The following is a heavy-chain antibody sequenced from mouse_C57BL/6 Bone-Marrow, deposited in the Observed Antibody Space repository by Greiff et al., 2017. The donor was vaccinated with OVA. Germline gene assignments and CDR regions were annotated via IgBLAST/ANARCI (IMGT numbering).Heavy chain of an antibody. V-gene: IGHV1-53*01. J-gene: IGHJ4*01. CDR3: ARSIGVYDGYDVRAMDY. CDR2: INPSNGGT. Sequence: QVQLKQPGTELVKPGASVKLSCKASGYTFTSYWMHWVKQRPGQGLEWIGNINPSNGGTNYNEKFKSKATLTVDKSSSTAYMQLSSLTSEDSAVYYCARSIGVYDGYDVRAMDYGGQGTSVTVSS. CDR1: GYTFTSYW. D-gene: IGHD2-3*01.